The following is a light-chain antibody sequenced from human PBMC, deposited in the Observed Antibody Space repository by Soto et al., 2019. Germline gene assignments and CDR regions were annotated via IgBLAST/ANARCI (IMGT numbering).Light chain of an antibody. CDR2: EDN. V-gene: IGLV6-57*02. Sequence: NFMLTQPHSVSESPGKMVTISCTGSSGSIASNYVQWSQQRPGSAPTTVIYEDNQRPSGVPDRFSGSIDSSSNSASLTISGLKTEDEADNYCQSYGSTNVVFGGGTKLTVL. CDR3: QSYGSTNVV. J-gene: IGLJ2*01. CDR1: SGSIASNY.